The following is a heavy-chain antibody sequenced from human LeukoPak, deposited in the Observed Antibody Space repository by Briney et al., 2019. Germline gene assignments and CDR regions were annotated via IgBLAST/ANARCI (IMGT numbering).Heavy chain of an antibody. CDR2: IYPGDSTI. J-gene: IGHJ4*02. CDR3: ARRGGAFYEVY. V-gene: IGHV5-51*01. CDR1: GYTFTNYW. D-gene: IGHD2-21*01. Sequence: GESLKISCKGFGYTFTNYWTAWVRQMPGKGLEWMGIIYPGDSTIKYSPSFQGQVAISADKSISTAYLQWRSLQASDTAIYYCARRGGAFYEVYWGQGTLVTVSS.